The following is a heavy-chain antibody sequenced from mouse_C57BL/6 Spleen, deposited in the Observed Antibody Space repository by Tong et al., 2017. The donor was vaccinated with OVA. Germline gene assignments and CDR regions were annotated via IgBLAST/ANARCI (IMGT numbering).Heavy chain of an antibody. Sequence: EVQLQESGPELVKPGASVKISCKASGYSFTDYNMNWVKQSNGKSLEWIVVINPNYGTTSYNQKFKGKATLTVDQSSSTAYMQLNSLTSEDSAVYYCAREGYYDYERAYAMDYWGQGTSVTVSS. CDR1: GYSFTDYN. J-gene: IGHJ4*01. D-gene: IGHD2-4*01. V-gene: IGHV1-39*01. CDR2: INPNYGTT. CDR3: AREGYYDYERAYAMDY.